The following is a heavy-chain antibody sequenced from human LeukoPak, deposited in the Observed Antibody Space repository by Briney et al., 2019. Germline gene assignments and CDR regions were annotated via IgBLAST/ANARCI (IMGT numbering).Heavy chain of an antibody. CDR3: AKDYYDSSGYHGSAGYFDY. V-gene: IGHV3-23*01. CDR1: GFTFRSYA. CDR2: ISGSGGDT. J-gene: IGHJ4*02. Sequence: GGSLRLSCAAAGFTFRSYAIYWVRQAPGKGLEWVSGISGSGGDTYFADSVKGRFTISRDNSKTTVFLQMDSLRAEDTAVYYCAKDYYDSSGYHGSAGYFDYWGQGALVTVSS. D-gene: IGHD3-22*01.